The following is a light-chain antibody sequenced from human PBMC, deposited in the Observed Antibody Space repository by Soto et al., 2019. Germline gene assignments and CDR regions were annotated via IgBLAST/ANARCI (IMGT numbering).Light chain of an antibody. CDR2: AAS. CDR1: QGIGSY. Sequence: DIQLTQSPSFLSASLGDRVTITCRASQGIGSYLAWYQQKQGKAPRLLIYAASTLESGVPSRFSGSGSDKEFTLTISSLQPEDFATFYCQQLNNYPLTFGGGTKVDIK. CDR3: QQLNNYPLT. J-gene: IGKJ4*01. V-gene: IGKV1-9*01.